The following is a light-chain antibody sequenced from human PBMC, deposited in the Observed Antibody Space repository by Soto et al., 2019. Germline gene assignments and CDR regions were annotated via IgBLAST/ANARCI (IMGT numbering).Light chain of an antibody. CDR2: EVS. Sequence: QSVLTQPASVSGSPGQSITVSCTGTSSDVGGYNYVSWFQQHPGKAPKLIIYEVSSRPSGVSNRFSGSKSGNTASLTISGLQAEDETDYYCMSFTSSDTWVFGGGTKVTVL. CDR1: SSDVGGYNY. CDR3: MSFTSSDTWV. V-gene: IGLV2-14*01. J-gene: IGLJ3*02.